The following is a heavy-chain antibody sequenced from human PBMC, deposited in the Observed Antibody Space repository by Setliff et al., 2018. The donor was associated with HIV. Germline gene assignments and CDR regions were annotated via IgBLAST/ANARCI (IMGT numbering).Heavy chain of an antibody. J-gene: IGHJ6*03. CDR1: GGFFSGHY. V-gene: IGHV4-34*09. CDR3: AREWRGRYYYYMDV. CDR2: VSHTGSP. Sequence: PSETLSLTCAVYGGFFSGHYWSWIRQPPGKGLEWIGSVSHTGSPYYNPSLKSRVTIALDTSKNQFSLKLTSMPAADTAVYYCAREWRGRYYYYMDVWGKGTTVTVSS. D-gene: IGHD3-10*01.